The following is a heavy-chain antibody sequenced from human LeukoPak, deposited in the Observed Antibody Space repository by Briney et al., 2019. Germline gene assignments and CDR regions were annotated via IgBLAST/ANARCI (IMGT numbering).Heavy chain of an antibody. D-gene: IGHD3-16*01. V-gene: IGHV1-69*10. CDR1: GGTFSSYA. CDR3: ARAFMTGSSSAFDI. Sequence: GASVKVSCKASGGTFSSYAIIWVRQAPGQGLEWMGGIIPILGIANYAQKFQRRVTITADKSTSTAYLELSSLRSEDTDVYYCARAFMTGSSSAFDIWGQGTMVTVSS. J-gene: IGHJ3*02. CDR2: IIPILGIA.